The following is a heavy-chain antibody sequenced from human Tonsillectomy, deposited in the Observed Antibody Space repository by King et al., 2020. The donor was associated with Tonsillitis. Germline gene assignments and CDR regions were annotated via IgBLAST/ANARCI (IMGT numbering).Heavy chain of an antibody. Sequence: VQLVESGAEVKKPGASVKVSCKASGYTFTSYDISWVRQAPGQGLEWMGWISAYNGNTNYAQKLQGRVTMTTDTSTSTAYMELRSLRSDDTAVYYCARGESSGSQVYYGMDVWGQGTTVTVSS. D-gene: IGHD6-19*01. CDR2: ISAYNGNT. J-gene: IGHJ6*02. CDR3: ARGESSGSQVYYGMDV. V-gene: IGHV1-18*01. CDR1: GYTFTSYD.